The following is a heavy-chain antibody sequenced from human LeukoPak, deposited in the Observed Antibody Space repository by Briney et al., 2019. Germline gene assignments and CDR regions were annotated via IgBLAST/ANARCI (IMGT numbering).Heavy chain of an antibody. Sequence: ASVKVSCKASGGTFSSYAISWVRQAPGQGLEWMGWISAYNGNTIYAQKLQGRVTMTTDTSTSTAYMELRSLRSDDTAVYYCASTESYYDSSGLYYFDYWGQGTLVTVSP. CDR2: ISAYNGNT. CDR3: ASTESYYDSSGLYYFDY. V-gene: IGHV1-18*01. D-gene: IGHD3-22*01. J-gene: IGHJ4*02. CDR1: GGTFSSYA.